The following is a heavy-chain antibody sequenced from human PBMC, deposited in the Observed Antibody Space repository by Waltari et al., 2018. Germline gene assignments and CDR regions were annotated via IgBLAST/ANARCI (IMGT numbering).Heavy chain of an antibody. Sequence: QLQLQESGPGAVKPSETLSLTCTVSGGSISISSHYWDWIRQPPGKGLEWIGSIYYNGRTYYNSSPKTRVSMSVDTSRNQFSLNLNSVTAADTAVYYCARGGAPDGWFDPWGQGTLVNVSS. CDR1: GGSISISSHY. CDR2: IYYNGRT. CDR3: ARGGAPDGWFDP. V-gene: IGHV4-39*07. J-gene: IGHJ5*02.